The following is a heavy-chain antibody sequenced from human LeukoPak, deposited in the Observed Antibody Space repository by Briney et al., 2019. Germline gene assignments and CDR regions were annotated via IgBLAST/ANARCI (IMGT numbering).Heavy chain of an antibody. V-gene: IGHV3-7*02. D-gene: IGHD1/OR15-1a*01. CDR1: GLIFSNYW. CDR2: INQHGGEK. CDR3: AFSWSNTGAFDI. J-gene: IGHJ3*02. Sequence: GGSLRLSCAASGLIFSNYWMNWVRQAPGKGLEWVADINQHGGEKYYVDSVKGRFTISRDNAKNTVDLQMNSLRAEDTAVYYCAFSWSNTGAFDIWGQGTMVTVSS.